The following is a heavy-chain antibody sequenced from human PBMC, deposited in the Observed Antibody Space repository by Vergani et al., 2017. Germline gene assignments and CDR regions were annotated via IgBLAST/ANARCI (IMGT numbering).Heavy chain of an antibody. D-gene: IGHD3-22*01. CDR2: ISARYPST. CDR3: ARLSYDTTPYLQGGYDC. V-gene: IGHV3-23*01. J-gene: IGHJ4*02. Sequence: EVQLLESGGGLVQPGGSLRLSCAASGFTFSACPMTWVRPAPGKGLEWVSAISARYPSTYYADSVTGRFTISRDNSKNMLYLQMNSLRAEDTAVYYCARLSYDTTPYLQGGYDCWGQGTLVSVSS. CDR1: GFTFSACP.